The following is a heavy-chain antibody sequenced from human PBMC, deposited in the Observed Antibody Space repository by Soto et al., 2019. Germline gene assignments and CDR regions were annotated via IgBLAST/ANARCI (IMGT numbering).Heavy chain of an antibody. V-gene: IGHV1-46*01. J-gene: IGHJ4*02. CDR3: ARDHGSWYIEY. D-gene: IGHD6-13*01. Sequence: ASVKVSCKASGYTFTSYYMHWVRQAPGQGLEWMGIINPSGGSTSYAQEFQGRVTMTRDTSTSTVYMELSSLRSEDTAVYYCARDHGSWYIEYWGQGTLVSVSS. CDR2: INPSGGST. CDR1: GYTFTSYY.